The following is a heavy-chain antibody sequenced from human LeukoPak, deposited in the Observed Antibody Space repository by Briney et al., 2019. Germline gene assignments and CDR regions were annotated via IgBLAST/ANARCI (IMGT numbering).Heavy chain of an antibody. D-gene: IGHD3-10*01. CDR3: ARDVLLWFGELMGPDY. CDR1: GYTFTGYY. CDR2: INPNSGGT. J-gene: IGHJ4*02. V-gene: IGHV1-2*02. Sequence: GASVKVSCKASGYTFTGYYMHWVRQAPGQGLEWMGWINPNSGGTNYAQKFQGRVTMTRDTSISTAYMELSRLRSDDTAVYYCARDVLLWFGELMGPDYWGQGTLVTVSS.